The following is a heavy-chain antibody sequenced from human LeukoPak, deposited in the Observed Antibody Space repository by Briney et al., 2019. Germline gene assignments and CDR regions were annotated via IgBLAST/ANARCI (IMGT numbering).Heavy chain of an antibody. J-gene: IGHJ5*02. V-gene: IGHV4-34*08. D-gene: IGHD4-17*01. CDR3: AKIYGDYSNWFDP. CDR2: INHSGST. Sequence: GSLRLSCTASGFTFGDYAMSWVRQPPGKGLEWIGEINHSGSTNYNPSLKSRVTISVDTSKNQFSLKLSSVTAADTAVYYCAKIYGDYSNWFDPWGQGTLVTVSS. CDR1: GFTFGDYA.